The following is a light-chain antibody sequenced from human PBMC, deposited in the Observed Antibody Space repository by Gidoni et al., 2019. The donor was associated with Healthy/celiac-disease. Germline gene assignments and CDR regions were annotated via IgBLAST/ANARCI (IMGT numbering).Light chain of an antibody. CDR1: QDMSNY. CDR3: QQYDNLPYT. CDR2: DGS. V-gene: IGKV1-33*01. Sequence: DIQMTQSPSSLSASVGDRVTITCQASQDMSNYLNWYQQKPGKAPQLLIYDGSNLDTGVPSRFSGSGSGTDFTLTISRLEAEDIATYYCQQYDNLPYTFGQGTKLEIK. J-gene: IGKJ2*01.